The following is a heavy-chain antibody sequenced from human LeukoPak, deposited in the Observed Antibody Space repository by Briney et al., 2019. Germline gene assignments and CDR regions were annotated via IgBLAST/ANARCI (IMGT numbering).Heavy chain of an antibody. D-gene: IGHD5-24*01. CDR3: TREEEMATGDAFDI. CDR2: IRSKAYGGTT. Sequence: GGSLRLSCTASGFTFGDYAMSWFRQAPGKGLEWVGFIRSKAYGGTTEYAASVKGRFTISRDDSKSIAYLQMNSLKTEDTAVYYCTREEEMATGDAFDIWGQGTMVTVSS. V-gene: IGHV3-49*03. CDR1: GFTFGDYA. J-gene: IGHJ3*02.